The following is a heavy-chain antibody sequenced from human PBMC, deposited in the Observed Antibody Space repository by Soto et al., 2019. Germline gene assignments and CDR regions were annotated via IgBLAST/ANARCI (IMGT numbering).Heavy chain of an antibody. D-gene: IGHD5-12*01. J-gene: IGHJ4*02. CDR2: IDHSGST. CDR3: ARGSRGGYDCLDY. V-gene: IGHV4-34*01. CDR1: GGSSSGYY. Sequence: SETLSLTCAVYGGSSSGYYWSWIRQPPGKGLEWIGEIDHSGSTNYNPSLKSRVTISVDTSKNQFSLKLSSVTAADTAVYYCARGSRGGYDCLDYWAQGTLVPVS.